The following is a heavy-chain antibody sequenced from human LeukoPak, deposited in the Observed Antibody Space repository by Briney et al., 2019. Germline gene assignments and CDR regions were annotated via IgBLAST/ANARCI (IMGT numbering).Heavy chain of an antibody. CDR2: IYYSGST. J-gene: IGHJ6*02. Sequence: SSETLSLTCTVSGGSISSSSYYWGWLRQPPGQGLEWIGSIYYSGSTYYNPSLKSRVTISVDPSKNQFSLKLSSVIAADTAVYYCARLGNVWFGELSYGMDVWGQGTTVTVSS. CDR1: GGSISSSSYY. V-gene: IGHV4-39*01. CDR3: ARLGNVWFGELSYGMDV. D-gene: IGHD3-10*01.